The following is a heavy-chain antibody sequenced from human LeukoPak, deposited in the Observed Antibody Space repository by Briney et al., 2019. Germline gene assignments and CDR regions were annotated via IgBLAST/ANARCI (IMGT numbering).Heavy chain of an antibody. V-gene: IGHV3-49*04. CDR3: TRTFVVVTYYGMDV. J-gene: IGHJ6*02. Sequence: PGGSLRLSCAASGFTFSSYAMSWVRQAPGKGLEWVGFIRSKAYGGTTEYAASVKGGFTIPRDDSKSIAYLQMNSLKTEDTAVYYCTRTFVVVTYYGMDVWGQGTTVTVSS. CDR2: IRSKAYGGTT. CDR1: GFTFSSYA. D-gene: IGHD2-21*02.